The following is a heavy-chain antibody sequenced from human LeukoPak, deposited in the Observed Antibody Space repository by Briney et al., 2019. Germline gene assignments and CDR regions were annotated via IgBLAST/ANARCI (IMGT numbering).Heavy chain of an antibody. Sequence: PGGSLRLSCAASGFTFSNFGMHWVRQAPGKGLEWVAIISYDVNYNYYADSVKGRFTISRDNSKNTLYLQMNSLRAEDTAVYYCAKGIAAAGAHYCYGTDVWGQGTTVTVSS. CDR1: GFTFSNFG. J-gene: IGHJ6*02. V-gene: IGHV3-30*18. D-gene: IGHD6-13*01. CDR3: AKGIAAAGAHYCYGTDV. CDR2: ISYDVNYN.